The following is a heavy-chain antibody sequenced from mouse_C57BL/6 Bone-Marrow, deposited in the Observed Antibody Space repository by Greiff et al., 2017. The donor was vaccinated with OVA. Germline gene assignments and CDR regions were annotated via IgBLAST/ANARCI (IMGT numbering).Heavy chain of an antibody. CDR3: ARCDYSNHVYAMDY. CDR2: IYPGDGDT. J-gene: IGHJ4*01. D-gene: IGHD2-5*01. V-gene: IGHV1-82*01. CDR1: GYAFSSSW. Sequence: QVQLKQSGPELVKPGASVKISCKASGYAFSSSWMNWVKQRPGKGLEWIGRIYPGDGDTNYNGKFKGKATLTADKSSSTAYMQLSSLTSEDSAVYFCARCDYSNHVYAMDYWGQGTSVTVSS.